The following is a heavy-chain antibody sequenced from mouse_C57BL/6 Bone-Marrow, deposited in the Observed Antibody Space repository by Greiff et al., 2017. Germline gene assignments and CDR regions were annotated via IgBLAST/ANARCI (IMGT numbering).Heavy chain of an antibody. CDR1: GFNIKDDY. CDR3: TRYFDV. CDR2: IDPENGDM. Sequence: EVQLQQSGAELVRPGASVKLSCTASGFNIKDDYMHWVKQRPEQGLEWIGWIDPENGDMEYVSKFQGKATITAATSSNTAYLKLSSLTSEDTAVYYCTRYFDVWGRGTTVTVSS. V-gene: IGHV14-4*01. J-gene: IGHJ1*03.